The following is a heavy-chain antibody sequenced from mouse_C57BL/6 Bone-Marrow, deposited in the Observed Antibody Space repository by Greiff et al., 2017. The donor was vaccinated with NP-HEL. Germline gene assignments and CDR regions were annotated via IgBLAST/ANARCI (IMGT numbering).Heavy chain of an antibody. V-gene: IGHV1-64*01. CDR1: GYTFTSYW. J-gene: IGHJ2*01. CDR3: AILRRLDY. CDR2: IHPNSGST. D-gene: IGHD2-4*01. Sequence: VQLQESGAELVKPGASVKLSCKASGYTFTSYWMHWVKQRPGQGLEWIGMIHPNSGSTNYNEKFKSKATLTVDKSSSTAYMQLSSLTSEDSAVYYCAILRRLDYWGQGTTLTVSS.